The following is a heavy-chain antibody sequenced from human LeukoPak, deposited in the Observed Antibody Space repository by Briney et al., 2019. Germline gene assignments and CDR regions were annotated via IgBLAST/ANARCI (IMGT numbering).Heavy chain of an antibody. CDR2: LNLDGSDK. CDR1: GFTFSESW. Sequence: LSGGSLRLSCVVSGFTFSESWMSWVRQAPGKGLGWVASLNLDGSDKYYVDSVKGRFTISRDNSKNTLYLQMNSLRAEDTAVYYCARDLPSEEYFDWLPAGIDYWGQGTLVTVSS. J-gene: IGHJ4*02. CDR3: ARDLPSEEYFDWLPAGIDY. V-gene: IGHV3-7*01. D-gene: IGHD3-9*01.